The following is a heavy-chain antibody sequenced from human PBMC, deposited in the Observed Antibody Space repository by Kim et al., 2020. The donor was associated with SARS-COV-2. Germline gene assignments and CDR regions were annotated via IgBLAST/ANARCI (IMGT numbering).Heavy chain of an antibody. D-gene: IGHD6-6*01. CDR2: IWYDSSYI. CDR3: ANHLRSISPNYDYYG. J-gene: IGHJ6*01. CDR1: GFTFSSYG. Sequence: GGSLRLSCVASGFTFSSYGMHWVRQAPGKGLEWVACIWYDSSYICYADSVKGRFTISRDNSKKTLYLQMNSLRVEDTAVYYCANHLRSISPNYDYYG. V-gene: IGHV3-30*02.